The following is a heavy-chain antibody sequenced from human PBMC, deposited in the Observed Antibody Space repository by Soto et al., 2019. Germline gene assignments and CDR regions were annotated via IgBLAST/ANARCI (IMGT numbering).Heavy chain of an antibody. CDR3: AREDRDRETGLVPAAIDGMDV. Sequence: GASVKVSCKASRGTFSRYTITWARQAPGHGLEWIGRIIPIFGIASYAQKFQGRVTITADESTSTAYMELSSLRSDDTAVYYCAREDRDRETGLVPAAIDGMDVWGQGTTVTVS. D-gene: IGHD2-2*01. V-gene: IGHV1-69*13. CDR1: RGTFSRYT. J-gene: IGHJ6*02. CDR2: IIPIFGIA.